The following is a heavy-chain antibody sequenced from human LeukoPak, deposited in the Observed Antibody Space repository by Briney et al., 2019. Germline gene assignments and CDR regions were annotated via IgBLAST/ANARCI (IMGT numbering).Heavy chain of an antibody. CDR1: GFTFSSYA. D-gene: IGHD6-13*01. Sequence: PGGSLRLSCAASGFTFSSYAMSWVRQAPGKELEWVSAISGSGGSTYYADSVKGRFTISRDNSKNTLYLQMNSLRAEDTAVYYCAKLSAAGSYYYGMDVWGQGTTVTVSS. V-gene: IGHV3-23*01. J-gene: IGHJ6*02. CDR2: ISGSGGST. CDR3: AKLSAAGSYYYGMDV.